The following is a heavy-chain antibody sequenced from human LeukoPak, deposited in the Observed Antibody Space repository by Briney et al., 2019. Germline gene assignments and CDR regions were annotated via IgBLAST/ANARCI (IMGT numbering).Heavy chain of an antibody. V-gene: IGHV1-2*02. CDR3: ARGKSGYSP. CDR1: GYTSTENY. CDR2: INPHTGAA. D-gene: IGHD3-22*01. Sequence: ASVKVSCKVSGYTSTENYIHWVRQTPGRGLEWMGLINPHTGAANYTQSFQGRVTLTRDTSSSTAYMHLSSLRFDDTAVYYCARGKSGYSPWGQGTPVTVSS. J-gene: IGHJ4*02.